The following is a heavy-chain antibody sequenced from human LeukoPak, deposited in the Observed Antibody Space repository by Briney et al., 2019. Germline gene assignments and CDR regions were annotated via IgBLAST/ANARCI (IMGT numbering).Heavy chain of an antibody. Sequence: GASVKVSCKASGYTFTGYYMHWVRQAPGQGLEWMGWINPNSGGTNYAQKFQGRVTMTRDTSINTAYMELSRLRSDDTAVYYCAREFVAVAGTFDYWGQGTLVTVSS. D-gene: IGHD6-19*01. CDR3: AREFVAVAGTFDY. CDR2: INPNSGGT. J-gene: IGHJ4*02. V-gene: IGHV1-2*02. CDR1: GYTFTGYY.